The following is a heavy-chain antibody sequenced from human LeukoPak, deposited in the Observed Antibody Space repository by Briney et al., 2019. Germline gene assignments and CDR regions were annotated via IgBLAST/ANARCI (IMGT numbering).Heavy chain of an antibody. CDR2: ISWNSGSI. D-gene: IGHD3-9*01. CDR3: AKEGHRVLRYFDWLSTGDAFDI. V-gene: IGHV3-9*01. Sequence: GGSLRLSCAASGFTFSNYAMSWVRQAPGKGLEWVSGISWNSGSIGYADSVKGRFTISRDNAKNSLYLQMNSLRAEDTALYYCAKEGHRVLRYFDWLSTGDAFDIWGQGTMVTVSS. CDR1: GFTFSNYA. J-gene: IGHJ3*02.